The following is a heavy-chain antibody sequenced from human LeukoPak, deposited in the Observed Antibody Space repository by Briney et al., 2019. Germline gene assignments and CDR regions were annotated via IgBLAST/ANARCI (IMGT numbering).Heavy chain of an antibody. J-gene: IGHJ4*02. CDR2: VKSDGTAT. D-gene: IGHD1-14*01. V-gene: IGHV3-74*01. CDR3: VRKFATGD. Sequence: GGSLRLSCAASGFTFSIRLMHWVRQAQGTGLVWVSSVKSDGTATNYADSVKGRFTISRDNAKNTLYLQMNSLRVEDTAVYYCVRKFATGDWGQGTLVTVSS. CDR1: GFTFSIRL.